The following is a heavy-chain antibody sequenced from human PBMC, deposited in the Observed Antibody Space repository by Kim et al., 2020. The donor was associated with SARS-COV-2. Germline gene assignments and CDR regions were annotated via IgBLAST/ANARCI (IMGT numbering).Heavy chain of an antibody. CDR3: VRDRMEGAFDI. J-gene: IGHJ3*02. D-gene: IGHD2-8*01. CDR1: GFTFSAYD. CDR2: ITKSSTTI. V-gene: IGHV3-48*02. Sequence: GGSLRLSCATSGFTFSAYDMNWVRQAPGKGLEWLSFITKSSTTIYYADSVEGRFTIPRDNAKNSLFLQMNSLRDEDTALYYCVRDRMEGAFDIWGQGT.